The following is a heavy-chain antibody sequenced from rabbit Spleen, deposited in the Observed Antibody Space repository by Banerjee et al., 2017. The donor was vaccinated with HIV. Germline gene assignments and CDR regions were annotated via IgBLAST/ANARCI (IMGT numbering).Heavy chain of an antibody. Sequence: QSLEESGGGLVKPGASLTLTCTASGFSFGSNYYMCWVRQAPGKGLEWIACIASGNSGYIYYAPLATGRFTCSKTASTTVTLHMTSLTAADTATYFCARDTGSSFSSYGMDLWGQGTLVNV. CDR3: ARDTGSSFSSYGMDL. J-gene: IGHJ6*01. CDR1: GFSFGSNYY. CDR2: IASGNSGYI. V-gene: IGHV1S40*01. D-gene: IGHD8-1*01.